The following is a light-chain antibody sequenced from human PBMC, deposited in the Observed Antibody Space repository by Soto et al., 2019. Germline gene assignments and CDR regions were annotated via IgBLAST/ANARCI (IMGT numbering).Light chain of an antibody. CDR1: SGDVGGYNY. J-gene: IGLJ2*01. Sequence: QSALTQPPSASGSPGQSVTISCTGTSGDVGGYNYVSWYQQHPGKAPKLMIYEVYKRPSGVPDRFFGSKSANTASLTVSGLQAEDEADYYCSSYTSSSTLVFGGGTKLTVL. CDR2: EVY. V-gene: IGLV2-8*01. CDR3: SSYTSSSTLV.